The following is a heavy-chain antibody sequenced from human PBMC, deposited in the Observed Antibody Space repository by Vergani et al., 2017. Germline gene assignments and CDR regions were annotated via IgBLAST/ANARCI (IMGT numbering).Heavy chain of an antibody. CDR1: GYSISSGYY. J-gene: IGHJ4*02. CDR3: ARDLAVDY. CDR2: FYHSGST. Sequence: QVQLQEAGPGLVKASETLSLTCTVSGYSISSGYYWGWIRQPPGKVLGGIGSFYHSGSTYYNPSLKRRVTISVDTSKNQFSLKLSSVTAADTAVYYCARDLAVDYWGQGTLVTVSS. V-gene: IGHV4-38-2*02.